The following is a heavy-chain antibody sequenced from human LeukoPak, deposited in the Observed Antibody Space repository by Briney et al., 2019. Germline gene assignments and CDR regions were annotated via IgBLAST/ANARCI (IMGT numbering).Heavy chain of an antibody. D-gene: IGHD6-19*01. Sequence: GGSQRLSWAASGFTFSRNYMSWASQAPGKGLEWVSAMSGSGGSTLYADSVKARFTISRDNSKNTLYLQMNSLRAEDKAVYHCAKEEGAVAGYYFDYWGQGTLVTVSS. V-gene: IGHV3-23*01. CDR3: AKEEGAVAGYYFDY. CDR2: MSGSGGST. J-gene: IGHJ4*02. CDR1: GFTFSRNY.